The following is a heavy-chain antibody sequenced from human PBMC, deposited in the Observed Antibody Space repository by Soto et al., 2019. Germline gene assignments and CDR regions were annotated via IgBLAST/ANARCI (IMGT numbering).Heavy chain of an antibody. V-gene: IGHV4-34*01. CDR2: INHSGST. D-gene: IGHD4-17*01. CDR1: GGSFSGYY. CDR3: ARVEYGESFDY. Sequence: SETLSLTCAVYGGSFSGYYWSWIRQPPGKGLEWIGEINHSGSTNYNPSLKSRVTISVDTSKNQFSLKLSSVTAADTAVYYCARVEYGESFDYWGQGTLVTVSS. J-gene: IGHJ4*02.